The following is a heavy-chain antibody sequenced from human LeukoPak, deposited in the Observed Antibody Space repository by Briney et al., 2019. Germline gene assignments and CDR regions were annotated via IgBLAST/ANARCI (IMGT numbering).Heavy chain of an antibody. CDR3: ARALWYGESYHFDY. Sequence: SETLSLTSSVSRYSISSGYHWAWIRQPPGKGLEWIGSVYRSGRTYYNPSFGSRVTILVDTSKNQFSLRLNSVTAADTAVYYCARALWYGESYHFDYWGQGTLVTVSS. CDR1: RYSISSGYH. V-gene: IGHV4-38-2*02. D-gene: IGHD3-10*01. CDR2: VYRSGRT. J-gene: IGHJ4*02.